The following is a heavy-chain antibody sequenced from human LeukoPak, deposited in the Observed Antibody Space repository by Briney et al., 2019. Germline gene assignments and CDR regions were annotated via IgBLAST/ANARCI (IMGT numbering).Heavy chain of an antibody. V-gene: IGHV4-39*07. J-gene: IGHJ2*01. D-gene: IGHD3-16*01. CDR2: IYTSGST. Sequence: PSETLSLTCTVSGGSISSSSYYWGWIRQPPGKGLEWIGRIYTSGSTNYNPSLKSRVTMSVDTSKNQFSLKLSSVTAADTAVYYCARDSVLTLRYWYFDLWGRGTLVTVSS. CDR3: ARDSVLTLRYWYFDL. CDR1: GGSISSSSYY.